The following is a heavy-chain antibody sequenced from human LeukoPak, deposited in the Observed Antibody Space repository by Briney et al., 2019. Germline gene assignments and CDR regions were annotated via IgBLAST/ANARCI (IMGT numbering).Heavy chain of an antibody. CDR3: ARVYYDILTGYYHDASDI. V-gene: IGHV1-69*01. CDR2: IIPIFGTA. Sequence: SVKVSCKASGGTFSSYAISWVRQAPGQGLEWMGGIIPIFGTANYAQKFQGRVTITADESTSTAYMELSSLRSEDTAVYYCARVYYDILTGYYHDASDIWGQGTMVTVSS. CDR1: GGTFSSYA. J-gene: IGHJ3*02. D-gene: IGHD3-9*01.